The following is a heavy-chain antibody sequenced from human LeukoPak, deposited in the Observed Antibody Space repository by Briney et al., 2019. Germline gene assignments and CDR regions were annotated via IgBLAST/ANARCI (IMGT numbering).Heavy chain of an antibody. Sequence: PGGSLRLSCAASGFTVSSNYMSWVRQAPGKGLEWVSVIYSGGSTYYADSVKGRFTISRDNSKNTLYLQMNSLRAEDTAVYYCARDSMTTVTTWYYGMDVWGQGTTVTVSS. D-gene: IGHD4-17*01. CDR3: ARDSMTTVTTWYYGMDV. CDR2: IYSGGST. J-gene: IGHJ6*02. V-gene: IGHV3-66*01. CDR1: GFTVSSNY.